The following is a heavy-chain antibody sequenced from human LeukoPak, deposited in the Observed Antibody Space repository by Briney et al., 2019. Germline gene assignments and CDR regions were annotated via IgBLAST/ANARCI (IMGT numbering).Heavy chain of an antibody. CDR3: ARDDVVRGVIPRVAPAW. Sequence: GASVKASCKASGYTFTSYAMNWVRQAPGQGLEWMGWINTNTGNPTYAQGFTGRFVFSLDTSVSTAYLQISSLKAEDTAVYYCARDDVVRGVIPRVAPAWWGQGTLVTVSS. CDR1: GYTFTSYA. V-gene: IGHV7-4-1*02. J-gene: IGHJ4*02. D-gene: IGHD3-10*01. CDR2: INTNTGNP.